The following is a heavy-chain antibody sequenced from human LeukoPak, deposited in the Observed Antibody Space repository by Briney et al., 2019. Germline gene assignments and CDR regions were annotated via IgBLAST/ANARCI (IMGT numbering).Heavy chain of an antibody. V-gene: IGHV3-23*01. CDR3: AKDPWGSRGYFDY. CDR2: ISGSGSDT. D-gene: IGHD7-27*01. CDR1: GFTFSRNA. J-gene: IGHJ4*02. Sequence: GGSLRLSCAASGFTFSRNAMIWVRQAPGKGLEWVSAISGSGSDTYYADSVKGRFTISRDNSKNTVYLRMNSLRAEDTAIYYCAKDPWGSRGYFDYWGQGTLVTASS.